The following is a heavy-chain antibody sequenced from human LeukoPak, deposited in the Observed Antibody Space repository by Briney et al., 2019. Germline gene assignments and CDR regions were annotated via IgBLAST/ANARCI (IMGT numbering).Heavy chain of an antibody. Sequence: GGSLRLSCAASGFTFSSYSMNWVRQAPGRGLEWVSALSGSGFNTYYADSVKGRFTISRDNPKNTLYLQMNSLRAEDTAVYYCAKMAGQQLGDYYMDVWGKGTTLTVSS. CDR3: AKMAGQQLGDYYMDV. J-gene: IGHJ6*03. CDR1: GFTFSSYS. CDR2: LSGSGFNT. V-gene: IGHV3-23*01. D-gene: IGHD6-13*01.